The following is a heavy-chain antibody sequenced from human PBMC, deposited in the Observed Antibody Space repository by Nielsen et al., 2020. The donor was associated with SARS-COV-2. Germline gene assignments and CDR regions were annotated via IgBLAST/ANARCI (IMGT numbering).Heavy chain of an antibody. CDR1: EFTFSRHS. CDR3: AREGIGYNDFDY. D-gene: IGHD1-14*01. V-gene: IGHV3-21*01. CDR2: ISDTSSYI. J-gene: IGHJ4*02. Sequence: GGSLRLSCESSEFTFSRHSMTWVRQGPGKGLEYISTISDTSSYIYYADSVKGRVTISRDNSKNTLYLQMSSLRGDDTAVYYCAREGIGYNDFDYWGQGTLVTVAS.